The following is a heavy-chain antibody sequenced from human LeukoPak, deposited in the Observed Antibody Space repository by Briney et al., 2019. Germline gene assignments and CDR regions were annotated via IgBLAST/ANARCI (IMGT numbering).Heavy chain of an antibody. Sequence: GASVKVSCKASGYTFTGYYMHWVRQAPGQGLEWMGWINLNSGGTNYAQKFQGRVTMARDTSISTAYMELSRLRSDDTAVYYCARIAGGYSGYDSGYSFDYWGQGTLVTVSS. V-gene: IGHV1-2*02. CDR2: INLNSGGT. CDR1: GYTFTGYY. D-gene: IGHD5-12*01. J-gene: IGHJ4*02. CDR3: ARIAGGYSGYDSGYSFDY.